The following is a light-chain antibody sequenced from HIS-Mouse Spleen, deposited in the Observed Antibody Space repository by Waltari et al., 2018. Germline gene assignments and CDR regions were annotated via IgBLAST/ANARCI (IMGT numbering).Light chain of an antibody. CDR1: SSNSGSNT. CDR3: AAWDDSLNGFVV. CDR2: SNN. Sequence: QSVLTQPPSASGTPGQRGTISCSGSSSNSGSNTVNWYQQLPGTAPKLLTYSNNQRPSGVPDRFSGSKSGTSASLAISGLQSEDEADYYCAAWDDSLNGFVVFGGGTKLTVL. V-gene: IGLV1-44*01. J-gene: IGLJ2*01.